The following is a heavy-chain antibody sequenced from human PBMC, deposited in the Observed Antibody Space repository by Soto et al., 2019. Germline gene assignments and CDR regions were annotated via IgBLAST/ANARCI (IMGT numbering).Heavy chain of an antibody. Sequence: VQLVQSGTEVRKPGASVKVSCESSGDSFNDYYIHWVRQAPGQGLEWMGWINPNGGVTKYAQKFQGWVTMTRDKSIRTVYMELSRLRSDDTAVYYCARESGGATATLDYYYFYMDVWGKGTTVTVSS. V-gene: IGHV1-2*04. CDR2: INPNGGVT. CDR1: GDSFNDYY. D-gene: IGHD5-12*01. J-gene: IGHJ6*03. CDR3: ARESGGATATLDYYYFYMDV.